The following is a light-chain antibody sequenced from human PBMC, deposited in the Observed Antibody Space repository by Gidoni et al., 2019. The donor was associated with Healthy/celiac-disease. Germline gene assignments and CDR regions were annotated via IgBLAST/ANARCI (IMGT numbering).Light chain of an antibody. V-gene: IGKV4-1*01. CDR3: QQYYSTRFT. J-gene: IGKJ3*01. CDR1: QSVLYSSNNKNY. Sequence: DIVLTQSPDSLAVSLGERATINCKSSQSVLYSSNNKNYLAWYQQKPGQPPKLLIYWASTRESGVPDRFSGSGSGTDFTLTISSLQAEDVAVYYCQQYYSTRFTSGPGTKVDLK. CDR2: WAS.